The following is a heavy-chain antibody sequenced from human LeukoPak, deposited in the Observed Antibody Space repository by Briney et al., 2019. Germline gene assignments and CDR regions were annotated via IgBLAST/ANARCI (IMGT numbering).Heavy chain of an antibody. CDR3: VRDAPGREGPHY. CDR2: INKDGSKK. D-gene: IGHD1-26*01. Sequence: PGRTLRLSRAASGVTPSDYWMNSVRQAPGNGRKWLANINKDGSKKDYVDSVKGRFTISRDNAKTSLSLQMASPRVEDTAVYHCVRDAPGREGPHYWGQGILVTVSS. V-gene: IGHV3-7*01. CDR1: GVTPSDYW. J-gene: IGHJ4*02.